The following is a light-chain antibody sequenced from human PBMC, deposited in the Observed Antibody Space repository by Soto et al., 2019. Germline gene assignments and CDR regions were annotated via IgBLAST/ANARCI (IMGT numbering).Light chain of an antibody. J-gene: IGKJ1*01. CDR3: QQDGSSLRT. V-gene: IGKV3-20*01. Sequence: EIVLTQSPGTLPLSPGERATLSCRASQSVSSSYLAWYQQKPGQAPRLLIYGASSRATGITDRFSGSGSGTDFTLTISKPEPEDFAVYYCQQDGSSLRTFGQGTKVEIK. CDR1: QSVSSSY. CDR2: GAS.